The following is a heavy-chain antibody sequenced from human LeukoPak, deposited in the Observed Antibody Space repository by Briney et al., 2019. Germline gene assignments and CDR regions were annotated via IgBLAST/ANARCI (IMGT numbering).Heavy chain of an antibody. V-gene: IGHV3-21*01. CDR3: ARDGLNTAMVLY. CDR1: GFTFSSYS. J-gene: IGHJ4*02. CDR2: ISSSSSYI. Sequence: GGSLRLSCAASGFTFSSYSMNWVRQAPGKGLEWVSSISSSSSYIYYADSVKDRFTISRDNAKNSLYLQMNSLRAEDTAVYYCARDGLNTAMVLYWGQGTLVTVSS. D-gene: IGHD5-18*01.